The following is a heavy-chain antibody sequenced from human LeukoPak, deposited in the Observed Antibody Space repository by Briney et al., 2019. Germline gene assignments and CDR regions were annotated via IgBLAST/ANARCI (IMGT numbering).Heavy chain of an antibody. CDR3: ARGGSGRGYNWFDP. Sequence: SETLSLTCTVSGGSISTCYWNWVRQPAGKGLEWIGRIYTSGSTNNPSLKSRVTMSVDTSKNQFSLKLSSVTAADTAVYYCARGGSGRGYNWFDPWGQGTLVTVSS. D-gene: IGHD6-19*01. V-gene: IGHV4-4*07. CDR1: GGSISTCY. J-gene: IGHJ5*02. CDR2: IYTSGST.